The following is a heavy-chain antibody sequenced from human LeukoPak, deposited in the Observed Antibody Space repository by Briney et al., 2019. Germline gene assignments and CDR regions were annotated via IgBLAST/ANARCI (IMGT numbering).Heavy chain of an antibody. Sequence: SETLSLTCAVYGGSFSGYYWSWIRQPPGKGLEWIGEINHSGSTNYNPSLKSRVTISVDTSKNQFSLKLSSVTAADTAVYYCARERITMVRGVIITNRNQTRPGYFDLWGRGTLVTVSS. CDR1: GGSFSGYY. CDR2: INHSGST. V-gene: IGHV4-34*01. D-gene: IGHD3-10*01. J-gene: IGHJ2*01. CDR3: ARERITMVRGVIITNRNQTRPGYFDL.